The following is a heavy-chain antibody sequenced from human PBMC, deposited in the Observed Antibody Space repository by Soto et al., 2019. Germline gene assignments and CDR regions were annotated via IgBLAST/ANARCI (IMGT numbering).Heavy chain of an antibody. V-gene: IGHV3-30-3*01. CDR2: ISYDGSNK. Sequence: QLQLVESGGGVVQPGRSLRLSCAASGFTFSSYAMHWVRQAPGKGLEWVAVISYDGSNKYYADSVKGRFTISRDNSKNTRYLQMNSLRAEDTAVYYCARVAVEMATIHVFDYWGQGTLVTVSS. CDR3: ARVAVEMATIHVFDY. J-gene: IGHJ4*02. CDR1: GFTFSSYA. D-gene: IGHD5-12*01.